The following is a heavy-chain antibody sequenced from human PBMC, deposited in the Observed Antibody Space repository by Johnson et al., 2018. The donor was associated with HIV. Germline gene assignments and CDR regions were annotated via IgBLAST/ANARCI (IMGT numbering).Heavy chain of an antibody. Sequence: QVQLVESGGGVVQPGRSLRLSCAASGFTFSSYAMHWVRQAPGKGLEWVAVISYDGSNKYYADSVKGRLTISRDNSKNTLYLQMNSLRAEDTAVYYCAIDQRSSGLNDQTDAFDIWGQGTMVTVSS. J-gene: IGHJ3*02. CDR3: AIDQRSSGLNDQTDAFDI. CDR1: GFTFSSYA. V-gene: IGHV3-30*04. D-gene: IGHD6-19*01. CDR2: ISYDGSNK.